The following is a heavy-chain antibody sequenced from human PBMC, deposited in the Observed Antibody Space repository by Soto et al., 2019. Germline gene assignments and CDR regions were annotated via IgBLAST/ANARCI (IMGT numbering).Heavy chain of an antibody. Sequence: QVLLVQSGAEVKKPGASVKVPCKASGYTFTSLGITWVRQAPGQGLEWVGWISAYNDNTNYAQKLQGRVTMTTDASTTTAYMELRSLRSDDTAIYYCARVRYYDTSGYYRFDYWGQGTLITVSS. V-gene: IGHV1-18*01. D-gene: IGHD3-22*01. J-gene: IGHJ4*02. CDR3: ARVRYYDTSGYYRFDY. CDR1: GYTFTSLG. CDR2: ISAYNDNT.